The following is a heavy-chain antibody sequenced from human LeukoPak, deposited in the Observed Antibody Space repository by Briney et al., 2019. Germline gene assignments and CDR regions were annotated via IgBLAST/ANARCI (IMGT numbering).Heavy chain of an antibody. D-gene: IGHD5-18*01. CDR3: ARAGGYSYGLVYYYGMDV. CDR2: INHSGST. CDR1: GGSFSGYY. Sequence: SETLSLTCAVYGGSFSGYYWSWIPQPPGKGLEWIGEINHSGSTNYNPSLKSRVTISVDTSKNQFSLKLSSVTAADTAVYYCARAGGYSYGLVYYYGMDVWGQGTTVTVSS. V-gene: IGHV4-34*01. J-gene: IGHJ6*02.